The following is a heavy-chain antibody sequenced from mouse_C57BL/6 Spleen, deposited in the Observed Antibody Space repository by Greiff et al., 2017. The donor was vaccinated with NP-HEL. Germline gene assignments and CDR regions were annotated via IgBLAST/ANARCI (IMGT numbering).Heavy chain of an antibody. V-gene: IGHV1-50*01. CDR3: ARSGLTPFAY. D-gene: IGHD3-1*01. Sequence: VQLQQPGAELVKPGASVKLSCKASGYTFTSYWMQWVKQRPGQGLEWIGEIDPSDSYTNYNQKFKGKATLTVDTSSSTAYMQLSSLTSEDSAVYYCARSGLTPFAYWGQGTLVTVSA. CDR2: IDPSDSYT. J-gene: IGHJ3*01. CDR1: GYTFTSYW.